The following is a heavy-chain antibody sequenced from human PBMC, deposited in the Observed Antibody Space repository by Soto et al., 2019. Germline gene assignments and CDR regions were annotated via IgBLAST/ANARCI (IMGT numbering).Heavy chain of an antibody. J-gene: IGHJ3*02. CDR2: VYYGGAIFYSGNI. CDR3: VRYDRINMKPYSPEGFRI. V-gene: IGHV4-39*01. Sequence: PSETLSLTCTVSGDSISSSNSHWGWTRQPPGKGLEYIGSVYYGGAIFYSGNIYYNPSLKSRVTISVDTSKNQFSLRLSSVTAADTGVYYCVRYDRINMKPYSPEGFRIWGQGTMVT. D-gene: IGHD3-3*02. CDR1: GDSISSSNSH.